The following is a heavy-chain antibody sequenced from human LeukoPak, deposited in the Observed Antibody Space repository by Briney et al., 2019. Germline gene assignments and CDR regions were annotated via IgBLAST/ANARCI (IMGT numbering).Heavy chain of an antibody. Sequence: ASVKVSCKASGYSFADYYMHWVRQAPGQGLEWMGWINPYTGGTLSAQKFQGRVTMTRDTSITTVYMEVSWLTSDDTAIYYCGRADRLHGGPYLIGPWGQGTLVTVYS. CDR3: GRADRLHGGPYLIGP. D-gene: IGHD2-21*01. CDR2: INPYTGGT. CDR1: GYSFADYY. V-gene: IGHV1-2*02. J-gene: IGHJ5*02.